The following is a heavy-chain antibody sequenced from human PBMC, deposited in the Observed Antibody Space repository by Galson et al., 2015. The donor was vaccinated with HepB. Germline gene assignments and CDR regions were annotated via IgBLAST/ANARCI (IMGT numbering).Heavy chain of an antibody. CDR2: IVVGSGNT. V-gene: IGHV1-58*02. Sequence: SVKVSCKASGFIFSSSAMQWVRQARGQRPEWIGWIVVGSGNTNYAQKFQERVTITRDMSTNTAYMELSSLGSEDTAVYYCATDSSPYYYDTSGNFGYFDLWGRGTLVTVSS. J-gene: IGHJ2*01. D-gene: IGHD3-22*01. CDR1: GFIFSSSA. CDR3: ATDSSPYYYDTSGNFGYFDL.